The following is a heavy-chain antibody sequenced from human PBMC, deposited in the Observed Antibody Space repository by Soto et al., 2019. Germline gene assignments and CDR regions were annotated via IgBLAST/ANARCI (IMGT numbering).Heavy chain of an antibody. D-gene: IGHD3-9*01. J-gene: IGHJ6*02. Sequence: GESLKISCKCSGYSFTKYWIGWVRQMPGKGLEWMGIIYPGDSDTRYSPSFQGQVTISADKSISTAYLQWSSLKASDTAMYYCASTTDMEDYYYGMDVWGQGTTVTVSS. V-gene: IGHV5-51*01. CDR1: GYSFTKYW. CDR3: ASTTDMEDYYYGMDV. CDR2: IYPGDSDT.